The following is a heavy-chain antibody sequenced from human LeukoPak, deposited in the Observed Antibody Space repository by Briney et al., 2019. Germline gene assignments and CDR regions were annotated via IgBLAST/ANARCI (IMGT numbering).Heavy chain of an antibody. CDR3: AREVITMVRGVIVTSRFDY. J-gene: IGHJ4*02. V-gene: IGHV4-59*01. D-gene: IGHD3-10*01. CDR2: IYYTGST. CDR1: GGSISSYS. Sequence: SETLSLTCTVSGGSISSYSWSWIRQPPGKGLEWICYIYYTGSTNYNPSLKSRVTISVDPSKNQFSLKLSSVTAADTAVYYCAREVITMVRGVIVTSRFDYWGQGTLVTVSS.